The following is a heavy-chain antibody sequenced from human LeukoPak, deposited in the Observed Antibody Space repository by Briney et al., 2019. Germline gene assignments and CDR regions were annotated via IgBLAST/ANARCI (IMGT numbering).Heavy chain of an antibody. CDR1: GGSISSYY. V-gene: IGHV4-59*12. CDR2: IYYSGST. J-gene: IGHJ4*02. D-gene: IGHD6-19*01. CDR3: ARFRPTYSSGWYGHDY. Sequence: SETLSLTCTVSGGSISSYYWSWIRQPPGKGLEWIGYIYYSGSTNYNPSLKSRVTISVDTSKNQFSLKLSSVAAADTAVYYCARFRPTYSSGWYGHDYWGQGTLVTVSS.